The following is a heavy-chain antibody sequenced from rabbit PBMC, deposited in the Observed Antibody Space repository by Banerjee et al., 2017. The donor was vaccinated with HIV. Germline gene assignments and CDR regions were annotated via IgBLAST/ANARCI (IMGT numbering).Heavy chain of an antibody. D-gene: IGHD8-1*01. CDR1: GIDFSGFG. CDR3: ARAGVYAGSSSYTGFDFNL. Sequence: QEQLVESGGGLVTLGASLTLTCKASGIDFSGFGISWVRQAPGKGLEWIANIYPDYGSTDYASWVNGRFTISLDNAQNTLFLQMTSLTAADTATYFCARAGVYAGSSSYTGFDFNLWGQGTLVTVS. J-gene: IGHJ4*01. V-gene: IGHV1S47*01. CDR2: IYPDYGST.